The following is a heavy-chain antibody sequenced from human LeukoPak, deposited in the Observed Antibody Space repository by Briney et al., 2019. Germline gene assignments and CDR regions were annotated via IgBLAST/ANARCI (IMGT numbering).Heavy chain of an antibody. CDR2: IYHSGGT. Sequence: PSETLSLTCTVSGYSISSGYYWGWIRQPPGKGLEWIGSIYHSGGTYYNPSLKSRVTISVDTSKNQFSLKLSSVTAADTAVYYCARNSGSYTSPFDYWGQGTLVTVSS. CDR3: ARNSGSYTSPFDY. V-gene: IGHV4-38-2*02. D-gene: IGHD1-26*01. CDR1: GYSISSGYY. J-gene: IGHJ4*02.